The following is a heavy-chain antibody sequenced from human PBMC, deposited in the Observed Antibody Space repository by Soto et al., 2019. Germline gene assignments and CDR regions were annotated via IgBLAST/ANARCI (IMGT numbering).Heavy chain of an antibody. Sequence: VASVKVSCKASGGTFSSYAISWVRQAPGQGLEWMGGIIPIFGTANYAQKFQGRVTITADESTGTAYMELSSLRSEDTAVYYCARAYYDYVWGSYNIWGQGTMVTVSS. J-gene: IGHJ3*02. V-gene: IGHV1-69*13. CDR1: GGTFSSYA. CDR2: IIPIFGTA. D-gene: IGHD3-16*01. CDR3: ARAYYDYVWGSYNI.